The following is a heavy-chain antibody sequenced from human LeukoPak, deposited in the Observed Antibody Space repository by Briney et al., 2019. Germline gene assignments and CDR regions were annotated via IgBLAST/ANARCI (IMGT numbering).Heavy chain of an antibody. D-gene: IGHD3-9*01. CDR2: INPSGGST. CDR3: ARSSAYYNEADI. J-gene: IGHJ3*02. Sequence: ASVTVSCKTSGYTFTSYYMHWVRQAPGQGLEWMGIINPSGGSTTYAQNFQGRLTMTSATYTSTVYMELSSLRSEDTAVYYCARSSAYYNEADIWGQGTMVTVSS. CDR1: GYTFTSYY. V-gene: IGHV1-46*01.